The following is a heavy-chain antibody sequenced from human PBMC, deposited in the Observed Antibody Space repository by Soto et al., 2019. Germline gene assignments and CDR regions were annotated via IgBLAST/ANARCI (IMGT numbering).Heavy chain of an antibody. J-gene: IGHJ6*02. V-gene: IGHV3-53*01. D-gene: IGHD4-17*01. CDR1: GFTVSSNY. Sequence: EVQLVESGGGLIQPGGSLRISCAASGFTVSSNYMSWVRQAPGKGLEWVSVIYSGGSTYYADSVKGRFTISRDNSKNTLYLQMNSLRAEDTAVYYCARDRVTTTYYYGMDVWGQGTTVTVSS. CDR3: ARDRVTTTYYYGMDV. CDR2: IYSGGST.